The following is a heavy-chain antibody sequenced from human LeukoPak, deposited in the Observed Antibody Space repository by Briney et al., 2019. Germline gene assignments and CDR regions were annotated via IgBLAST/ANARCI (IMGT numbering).Heavy chain of an antibody. CDR1: GSTFSSYA. Sequence: GGSLRLSCAASGSTFSSYAMRWVRQAPGKGLEWVAVISYGGSNKYYADSVKGRFTISRDNSKNTLYLQMNSLRAEDTAVYYCARDGDRCGGDCYWSYYYYGMDVWGQGTTVTVSS. J-gene: IGHJ6*02. V-gene: IGHV3-30-3*01. CDR2: ISYGGSNK. D-gene: IGHD2-21*02. CDR3: ARDGDRCGGDCYWSYYYYGMDV.